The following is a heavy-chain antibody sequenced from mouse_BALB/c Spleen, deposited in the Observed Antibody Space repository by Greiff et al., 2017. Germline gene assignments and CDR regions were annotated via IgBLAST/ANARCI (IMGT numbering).Heavy chain of an antibody. J-gene: IGHJ1*01. CDR2: INSNGGST. D-gene: IGHD1-1*01. V-gene: IGHV5-6-2*01. CDR3: ARRITTEGGYFDV. CDR1: GFTFSSYY. Sequence: EVKLVESGGGLVKLGGSLKLSCAASGFTFSSYYMSWVRQTPEKRLELVAAINSNGGSTYYPDTVKGRFTISRDNAKNTLYLQMSSLKSEDTALYYCARRITTEGGYFDVWGAGTTVTVSS.